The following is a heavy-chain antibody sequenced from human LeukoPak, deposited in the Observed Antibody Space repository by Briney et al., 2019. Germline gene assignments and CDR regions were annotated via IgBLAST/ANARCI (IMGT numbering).Heavy chain of an antibody. CDR1: GGSISSSSYY. Sequence: PSETLSLTCTVSGGSISSSSYYWGWIRQPPGKGLEWIGSIYHSGTTYYNPSLKGRVTISVDTSKNQFSLKLSSVTAADTAVYYCARAVLHWGQGTLVTVSS. CDR2: IYHSGTT. D-gene: IGHD3-10*01. CDR3: ARAVLH. J-gene: IGHJ4*02. V-gene: IGHV4-39*07.